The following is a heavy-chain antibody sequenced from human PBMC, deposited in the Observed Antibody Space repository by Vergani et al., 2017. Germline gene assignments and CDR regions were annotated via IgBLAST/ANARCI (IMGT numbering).Heavy chain of an antibody. Sequence: QVQLQESGPGLVKPSETLSLTCTVSGGSISSYYWSWIRQPAGKGLEWIGRIYTSGSPNYNPSLKSRVTMAVDTSKNQFSRKLSSLTAADTAVYFCAREYSSSSSWFDPWGQGTLVTVSS. V-gene: IGHV4-4*07. CDR2: IYTSGSP. D-gene: IGHD6-13*01. CDR1: GGSISSYY. J-gene: IGHJ5*02. CDR3: AREYSSSSSWFDP.